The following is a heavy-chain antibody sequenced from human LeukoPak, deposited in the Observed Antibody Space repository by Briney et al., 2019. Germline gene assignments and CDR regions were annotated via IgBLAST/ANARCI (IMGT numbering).Heavy chain of an antibody. CDR2: IYYSGST. Sequence: RASETLSLTCTVSGGSISSSSYYWGWIRQPPGKGLEWIGSIYYSGSTYYNPSLKSRVTISVDTSKNQFSLKLSSVTAADTAVYYCARDWDSGVQFWLEGPQYYFDYWGQGTLATVSS. J-gene: IGHJ4*02. V-gene: IGHV4-39*07. CDR1: GGSISSSSYY. D-gene: IGHD6-19*01. CDR3: ARDWDSGVQFWLEGPQYYFDY.